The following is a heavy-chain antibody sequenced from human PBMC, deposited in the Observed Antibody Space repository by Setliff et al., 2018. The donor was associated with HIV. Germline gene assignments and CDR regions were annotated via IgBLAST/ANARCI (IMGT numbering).Heavy chain of an antibody. CDR1: GYTFTTFG. Sequence: SVKVSCKASGYTFTTFGISWVRQAPGQGLEWMGWIIPIFGTANYAQKFQGRVTITTDESTSTAYMELSSLRSEDTAVYYCARAISGYYTGIWDYWGQGTLVTVSS. D-gene: IGHD3-3*01. CDR2: IIPIFGTA. V-gene: IGHV1-69*05. CDR3: ARAISGYYTGIWDY. J-gene: IGHJ4*02.